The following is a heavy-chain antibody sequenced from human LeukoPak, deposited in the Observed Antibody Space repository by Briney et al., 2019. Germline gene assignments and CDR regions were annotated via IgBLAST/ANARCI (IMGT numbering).Heavy chain of an antibody. CDR3: ATWTQLWSPGPDAFDI. D-gene: IGHD5-18*01. CDR1: GGTFSSYA. J-gene: IGHJ3*02. Sequence: SVKVSCKASGGTFSSYAISWVRQAPGQGLEWMGGIIPIFGTANYAQKFQGRVTITADESTSTAYMELSSLRSEDTAVYYCATWTQLWSPGPDAFDIWGQGTMVTVSS. V-gene: IGHV1-69*13. CDR2: IIPIFGTA.